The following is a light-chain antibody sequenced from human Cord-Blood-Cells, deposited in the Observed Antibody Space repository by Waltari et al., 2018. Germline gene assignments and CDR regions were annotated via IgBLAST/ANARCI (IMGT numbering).Light chain of an antibody. CDR3: CSYAGSSYV. CDR2: EGS. CDR1: SSDVGSYNL. V-gene: IGLV2-23*01. J-gene: IGLJ1*01. Sequence: QSALTQPASVSGSPGQSITISCTGTSSDVGSYNLVSWYQQHPGKAPKLMTYEGSKXXXXXXXXXXXXXXXXXXXLTISGLXAEXEADYYCCSYAGSSYVFGTGTKVTVL.